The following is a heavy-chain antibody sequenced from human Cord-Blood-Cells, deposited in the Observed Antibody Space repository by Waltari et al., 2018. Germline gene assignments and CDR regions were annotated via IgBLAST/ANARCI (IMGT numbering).Heavy chain of an antibody. Sequence: EVQLVESGGGLIQPGGSLRLSCAASGFTVSSNYMSWVRQAPGKGLEWFSVIYSGGSTYYADSVKGRFTISRDNSKNTLYLQMNSLRAEDTAVYYCARDYSSYYYYMDVWGKGTTVTVSS. CDR1: GFTVSSNY. V-gene: IGHV3-53*01. CDR3: ARDYSSYYYYMDV. D-gene: IGHD6-13*01. CDR2: IYSGGST. J-gene: IGHJ6*03.